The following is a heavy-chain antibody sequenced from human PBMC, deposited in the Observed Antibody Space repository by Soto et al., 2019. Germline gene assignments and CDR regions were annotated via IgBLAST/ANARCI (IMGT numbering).Heavy chain of an antibody. CDR2: INHSGST. CDR3: ASGGSDLREFDP. V-gene: IGHV4-34*01. D-gene: IGHD3-16*01. CDR1: GGSFSGYY. Sequence: QVQLQQWGAGLLKPSETLSLTCAVYGGSFSGYYWSWIRQPPGKGLEWIGEINHSGSTNYNPSLRSGVTIAVDTLKNHFSLKLSSVTAADTALYYCASGGSDLREFDPWGQGTLVTVSS. J-gene: IGHJ5*02.